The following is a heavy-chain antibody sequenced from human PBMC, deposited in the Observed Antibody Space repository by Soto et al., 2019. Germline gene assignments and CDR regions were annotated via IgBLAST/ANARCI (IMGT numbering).Heavy chain of an antibody. J-gene: IGHJ4*02. CDR1: GYMFPSYG. V-gene: IGHV1-18*03. Sequence: ASVKVSCKTSGYMFPSYGISWVRQAPGQGLEWMGWISTYNGKTKYAQGLQGRVTMTTDTATTTAYMELRSLRSDDMAVYYCARSTTVGTPPSDHWGQGTLVTVSS. D-gene: IGHD1-1*01. CDR3: ARSTTVGTPPSDH. CDR2: ISTYNGKT.